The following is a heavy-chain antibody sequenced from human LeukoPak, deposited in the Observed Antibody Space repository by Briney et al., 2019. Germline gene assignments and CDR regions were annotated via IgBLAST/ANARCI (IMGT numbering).Heavy chain of an antibody. CDR3: AKSNGYGLIDI. CDR2: IFSGGT. Sequence: SETLSLTCTVSGGSINTPNYYWGWIRQTPGKGLEWIGNIFSGGTYYSPSLKSRVTISLDTSRNQFSLKLNSVTAADTAVYYCAKSNGYGLIDIWGQGTMVTVSS. CDR1: GGSINTPNYY. J-gene: IGHJ3*02. D-gene: IGHD3-22*01. V-gene: IGHV4-39*07.